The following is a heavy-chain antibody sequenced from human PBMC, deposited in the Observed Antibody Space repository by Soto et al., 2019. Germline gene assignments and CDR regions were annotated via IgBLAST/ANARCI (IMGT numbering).Heavy chain of an antibody. Sequence: GGSLRLSCAASGFTFSGSAMHWVRQASGKGLEWVGRIRSKANSYATAYAASVKGRFTISRDDSKNTAYLQMNSLKTEDTAVYYCTRHSPGNYYYYGMDVWGQGTTVTVSS. J-gene: IGHJ6*02. CDR1: GFTFSGSA. CDR2: IRSKANSYAT. V-gene: IGHV3-73*01. CDR3: TRHSPGNYYYYGMDV.